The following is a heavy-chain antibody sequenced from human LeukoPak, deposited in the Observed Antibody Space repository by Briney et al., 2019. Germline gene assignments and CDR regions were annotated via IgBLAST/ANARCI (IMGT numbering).Heavy chain of an antibody. D-gene: IGHD3-10*01. J-gene: IGHJ3*02. CDR2: IKPDGSAE. CDR3: ARGDYHGSGSYYHDAFDI. CDR1: GFTVSSNW. V-gene: IGHV3-7*01. Sequence: GGSLRLSCGTSGFTVSSNWMSWVRHAPGGGLDWVANIKPDGSAEYYAASVKGRFTVTRDNAKNSLYLQMNSLRVEDTAVYYCARGDYHGSGSYYHDAFDIWGQGTMVTVSS.